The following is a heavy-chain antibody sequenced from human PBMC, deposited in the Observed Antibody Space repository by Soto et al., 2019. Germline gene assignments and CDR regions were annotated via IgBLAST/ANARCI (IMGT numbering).Heavy chain of an antibody. V-gene: IGHV3-74*01. CDR1: GFTFSTYW. CDR3: VRVGSGSYSWRDP. CDR2: INTDGGTT. Sequence: EVQLEESGGDLAQPGGSLRLSCAASGFTFSTYWMHWVRQAPGKGLVWVSRINTDGGTTTYAESVKGRFTISRDNARNTLYPQMNSLRPEDTALYYCVRVGSGSYSWRDPWGQGTLVTVSS. J-gene: IGHJ5*02. D-gene: IGHD1-26*01.